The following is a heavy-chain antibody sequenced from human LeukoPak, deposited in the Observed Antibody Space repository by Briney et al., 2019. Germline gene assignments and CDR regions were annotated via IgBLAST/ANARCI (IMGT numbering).Heavy chain of an antibody. CDR3: ATQILLCHYY. CDR2: TFYSGST. D-gene: IGHD3-10*02. J-gene: IGHJ4*02. V-gene: IGHV4-34*12. Sequence: EASETLSLTCAVYGGSFSGYYWEWIRQPPGKGLEWIGSTFYSGSTYYNPSLKSRVTISVDTSKNQFSLKLSSVTAADTAVYYCATQILLCHYYWGQGTLVTVSS. CDR1: GGSFSGYY.